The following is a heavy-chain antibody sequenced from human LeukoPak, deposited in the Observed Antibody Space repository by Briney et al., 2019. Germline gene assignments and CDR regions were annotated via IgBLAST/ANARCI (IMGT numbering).Heavy chain of an antibody. J-gene: IGHJ6*03. V-gene: IGHV1-2*02. Sequence: GASVKVSCKASGYTFTGYYMHWVRQAPGQGLEWMGWTNPNSGGTNYAQKFQGRVTMTRDTASSTAYMELSRLRADDTAGYYCERDSAERGSGSYWDYYYMDVWGKGTTVTISS. D-gene: IGHD3-10*01. CDR1: GYTFTGYY. CDR2: TNPNSGGT. CDR3: ERDSAERGSGSYWDYYYMDV.